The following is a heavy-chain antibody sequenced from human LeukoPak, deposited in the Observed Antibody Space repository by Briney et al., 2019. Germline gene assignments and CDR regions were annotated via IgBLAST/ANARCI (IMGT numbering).Heavy chain of an antibody. D-gene: IGHD1-7*01. CDR3: ARGSNWNYLGWFDP. CDR1: GYTFTSYA. V-gene: IGHV7-4-1*02. Sequence: ASVKVSCKTSGYTFTSYAISWVRQAPGQGLEWMGWINTNTGNPTYAQGFTGRYAFSLDTSVSTAYLQISSLKAEDTAVYYCARGSNWNYLGWFDPWGQGTLVTVSS. CDR2: INTNTGNP. J-gene: IGHJ5*02.